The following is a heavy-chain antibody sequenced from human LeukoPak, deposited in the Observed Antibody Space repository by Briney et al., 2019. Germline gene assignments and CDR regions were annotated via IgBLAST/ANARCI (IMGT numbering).Heavy chain of an antibody. CDR3: ARGNYDILTGSSGRDWFDP. V-gene: IGHV4-59*01. D-gene: IGHD3-9*01. Sequence: SETLSLTCTVSGGSISSYYWSWIRQPPGKGLEWIGYIYYSGSTNYNPSLKSRVTISVDTSKNQFSLKLSSVTAADTAVYYCARGNYDILTGSSGRDWFDPWGQGTLVTVSS. CDR2: IYYSGST. CDR1: GGSISSYY. J-gene: IGHJ5*02.